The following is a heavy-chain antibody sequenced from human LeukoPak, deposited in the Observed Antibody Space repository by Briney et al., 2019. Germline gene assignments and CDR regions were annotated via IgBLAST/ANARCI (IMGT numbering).Heavy chain of an antibody. V-gene: IGHV4-39*01. CDR3: ARQKWDILTGYPDY. CDR2: IYYSGST. J-gene: IGHJ4*02. CDR1: GGSISSSSYY. D-gene: IGHD3-9*01. Sequence: PSEALSLTCPVSGGSISSSSYYWGWIRQPPGKGLEWIGSIYYSGSTYYNPSLKSRVTISVDTSKNQFPLKLSSVTAADTAVYYCARQKWDILTGYPDYWGQGTLVTVSS.